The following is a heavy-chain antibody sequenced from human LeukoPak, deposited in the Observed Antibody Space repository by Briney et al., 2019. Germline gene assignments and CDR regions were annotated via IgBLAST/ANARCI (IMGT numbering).Heavy chain of an antibody. D-gene: IGHD7-27*01. CDR2: IWYDGTNK. V-gene: IGHV3-33*01. CDR3: ASDKLGTDAFDI. J-gene: IGHJ3*02. Sequence: GGSLRLSCAASGFTFSSYGMHWVRQAPGKGLEWVAVIWYDGTNKYYADSVKGRFSISRDNSKNTLYLQMNSLRAEDTAVYYCASDKLGTDAFDIWGQGTVATVSS. CDR1: GFTFSSYG.